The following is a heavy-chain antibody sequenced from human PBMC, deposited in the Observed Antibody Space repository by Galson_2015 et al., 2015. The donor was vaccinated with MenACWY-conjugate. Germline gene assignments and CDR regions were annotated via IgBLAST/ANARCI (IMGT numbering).Heavy chain of an antibody. CDR1: GYTFTAYY. Sequence: SVKFSCKASGYTFTAYYIHWVRQAPGQGLEWMGWINPNSGGTNFAHKFQGWVTMTRDTSINTGYMELSRLRSDDTAVYYCAKGGLVGDEHQFDGGYYLYGMGVWGQGTPVTVS. D-gene: IGHD3-9*01. V-gene: IGHV1-2*04. J-gene: IGHJ6*02. CDR2: INPNSGGT. CDR3: AKGGLVGDEHQFDGGYYLYGMGV.